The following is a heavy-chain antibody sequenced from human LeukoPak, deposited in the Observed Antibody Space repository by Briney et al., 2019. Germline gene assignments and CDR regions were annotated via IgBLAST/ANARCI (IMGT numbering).Heavy chain of an antibody. CDR2: FDPEDGET. Sequence: ASVKVSCKVSGYTLTELSMHWVRQAPGKGLEWMGGFDPEDGETIYAQKFQGRVTMTEDTSTDTAYMELSSPRSEDTAVYYCATAGGSGLRGDYGMDVWGQGTTVTVSS. V-gene: IGHV1-24*01. CDR1: GYTLTELS. J-gene: IGHJ6*02. D-gene: IGHD6-19*01. CDR3: ATAGGSGLRGDYGMDV.